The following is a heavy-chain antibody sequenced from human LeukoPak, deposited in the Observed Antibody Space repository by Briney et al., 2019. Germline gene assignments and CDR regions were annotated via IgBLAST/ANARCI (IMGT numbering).Heavy chain of an antibody. D-gene: IGHD3/OR15-3a*01. CDR1: GFTFSSYD. CDR3: ARAQWTAFDYYYYMDV. V-gene: IGHV3-7*01. Sequence: GGSLRLSCAACGFTFSSYDMHWVRQAPWKGLEWVANIKVDGSEKYYVDAVKGRFTISRDNAKDSLYLQMNGLRAEDTAIYYCARAQWTAFDYYYYMDVWGKGTTVTVSS. CDR2: IKVDGSEK. J-gene: IGHJ6*03.